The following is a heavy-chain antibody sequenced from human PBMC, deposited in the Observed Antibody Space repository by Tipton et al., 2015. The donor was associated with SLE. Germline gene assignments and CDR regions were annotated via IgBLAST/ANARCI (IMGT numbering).Heavy chain of an antibody. Sequence: TLSLTCAVYGESLTGYYWTWIRQSPGEGLQYIGEINHSGNTKYTPSLKSRATISVDTSKNQFSLRLSSVTAADTAMYYCARQSRLRGTIDFDAWGQGTLVTVSS. CDR3: ARQSRLRGTIDFDA. D-gene: IGHD3-10*01. V-gene: IGHV4-34*01. CDR1: GESLTGYY. CDR2: INHSGNT. J-gene: IGHJ4*02.